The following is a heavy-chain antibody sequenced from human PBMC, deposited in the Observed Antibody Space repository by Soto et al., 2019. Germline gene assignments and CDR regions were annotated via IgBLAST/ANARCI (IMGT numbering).Heavy chain of an antibody. CDR2: INSDGSST. Sequence: GSLRLSCAASGFTFSSYWMHWVRQAPGKGLVWVSRINSDGSSTSYADSVKGRFTISRDNAKNTLYLQRNSLRAEDTAVYYCARGRDNYYYYYGMDVWGQGTTVTVSS. CDR1: GFTFSSYW. D-gene: IGHD2-15*01. CDR3: ARGRDNYYYYYGMDV. J-gene: IGHJ6*02. V-gene: IGHV3-74*01.